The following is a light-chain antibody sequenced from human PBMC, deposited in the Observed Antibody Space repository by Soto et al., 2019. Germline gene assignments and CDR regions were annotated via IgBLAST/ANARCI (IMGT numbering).Light chain of an antibody. V-gene: IGKV1-13*02. J-gene: IGKJ4*01. CDR2: DAS. CDR3: QQFKSYPLT. Sequence: ALQLTQSPSSLPASVGDRVIITCRASQGISSALAWYQQKPGKAPKLLIYDASTLESGVPSRFSGSGSGTDFTLTISSLQPEDFATYYCQQFKSYPLTFGGGTKVEIK. CDR1: QGISSA.